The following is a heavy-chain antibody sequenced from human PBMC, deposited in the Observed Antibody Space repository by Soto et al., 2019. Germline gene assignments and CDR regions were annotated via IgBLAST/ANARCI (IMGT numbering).Heavy chain of an antibody. CDR2: ISGSGVST. J-gene: IGHJ4*02. V-gene: IGHV3-23*01. D-gene: IGHD3-22*01. CDR3: AKSPGMYYYDSSGYYHYDY. CDR1: GFTFSSYC. Sequence: GGSLRLSCAASGFTFSSYCMSWVRQAPGKGPQWVSAISGSGVSTYYADSVKGRFTISRDNSKNTLYLQMNSLRAEDTAVYYCAKSPGMYYYDSSGYYHYDYWGQGTLVTVSS.